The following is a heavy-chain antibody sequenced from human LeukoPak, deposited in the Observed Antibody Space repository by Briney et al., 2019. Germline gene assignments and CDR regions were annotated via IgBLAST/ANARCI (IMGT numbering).Heavy chain of an antibody. Sequence: GGSLRLSCAASGFTFSSYGMHWVRQAPGKGLEWVAVISYDGSNKYYADSVKGRFTISRDNSKNTLYLQMNSLRAEDTAVYYCAKEDYGDSSYFDYWGQGTLVTVSS. J-gene: IGHJ4*02. CDR3: AKEDYGDSSYFDY. D-gene: IGHD4-17*01. CDR2: ISYDGSNK. V-gene: IGHV3-30*18. CDR1: GFTFSSYG.